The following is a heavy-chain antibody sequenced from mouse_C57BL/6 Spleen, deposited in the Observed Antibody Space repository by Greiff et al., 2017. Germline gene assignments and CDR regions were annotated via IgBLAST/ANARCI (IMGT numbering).Heavy chain of an antibody. CDR1: GFTFTDYY. CDR2: IRNKANGYTT. D-gene: IGHD1-1*01. Sequence: LVESGGGLVPPVGSLSLSCSSSGFTFTDYYMSCVRHPPALALEWLVFIRNKANGYTTEYTASVKSRFTITRDNSQRILDLQMNALGAEDSATYYCAGSSDYDGSSNDWYFDVWGKGTTLTVSS. V-gene: IGHV7-3*01. CDR3: AGSSDYDGSSNDWYFDV. J-gene: IGHJ1*03.